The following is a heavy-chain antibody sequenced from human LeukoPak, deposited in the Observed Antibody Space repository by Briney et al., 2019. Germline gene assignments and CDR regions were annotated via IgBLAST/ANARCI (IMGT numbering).Heavy chain of an antibody. J-gene: IGHJ4*02. V-gene: IGHV1-2*02. CDR3: ARDSGIAVEGLD. D-gene: IGHD6-19*01. CDR2: INPNSGGT. CDR1: GYTFTGYY. Sequence: ASVKVSCKASGYTFTGYYMHWVRQAPGQGLEWMGWINPNSGGTNYAQKFQGRVTMTRDTSISTAYMELSRLRSDDTAVYYCARDSGIAVEGLDWGQGTLVTVSS.